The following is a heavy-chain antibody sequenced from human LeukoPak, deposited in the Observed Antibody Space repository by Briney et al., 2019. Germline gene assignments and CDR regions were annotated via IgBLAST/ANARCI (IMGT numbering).Heavy chain of an antibody. Sequence: ASVKVSCKASGYTFNNYGISWVRQVPGQGLEWMGWISPYNGNTKFAQKFQGRVTVTTETSTSTAYMELRSLRSDDTAVYYCARQSYFDGRGDDAFDIWGRGTMVTVSS. D-gene: IGHD2-15*01. J-gene: IGHJ3*02. V-gene: IGHV1-18*01. CDR2: ISPYNGNT. CDR1: GYTFNNYG. CDR3: ARQSYFDGRGDDAFDI.